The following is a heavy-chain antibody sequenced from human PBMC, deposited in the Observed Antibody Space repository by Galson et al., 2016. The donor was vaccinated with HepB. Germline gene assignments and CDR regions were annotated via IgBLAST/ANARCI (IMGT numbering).Heavy chain of an antibody. CDR2: ISSSGTST. V-gene: IGHV3-23*01. J-gene: IGHJ1*01. CDR3: AKAHEPFSGSYYRAEYFQE. Sequence: SLRLSCAASGFTFSSFVMNWVRQASGKGLEWVSGISSSGTSTYHTESVRGRFTISRDNSKNTLYLQMSSLRAEDTAVYYCAKAHEPFSGSYYRAEYFQEWGQGALVTVSS. D-gene: IGHD1-26*01. CDR1: GFTFSSFV.